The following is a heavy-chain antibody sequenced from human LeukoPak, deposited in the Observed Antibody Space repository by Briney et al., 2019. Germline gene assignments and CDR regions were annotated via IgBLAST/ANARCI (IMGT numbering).Heavy chain of an antibody. J-gene: IGHJ6*04. CDR3: ARGGPIYYYGMDV. CDR2: INSDGSST. D-gene: IGHD3-10*01. Sequence: QAGGSLRLSCAASGFTFSSHWMHWVRQAPGKGLVWVSRINSDGSSTSYADSVKGRFTISRDNAKNTLYLQMNSLRAEDTAVYYCARGGPIYYYGMDVWGKGTTVTVSS. V-gene: IGHV3-74*01. CDR1: GFTFSSHW.